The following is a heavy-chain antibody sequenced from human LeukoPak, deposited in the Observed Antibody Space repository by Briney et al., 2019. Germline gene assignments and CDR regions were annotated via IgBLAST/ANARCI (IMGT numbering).Heavy chain of an antibody. CDR2: INPKTGNA. CDR3: ARGSTGCQY. V-gene: IGHV1-46*01. CDR1: GYTFTSDY. Sequence: ASVKVSCKASGYTFTSDYIHWVRRAPGQGLEWTGLINPKTGNAPYAQQFQGRVTMTRDTSTSTVYMELTSLRSEDTAVYYCARGSTGCQYWGQGTLVTVSS. D-gene: IGHD6-19*01. J-gene: IGHJ1*01.